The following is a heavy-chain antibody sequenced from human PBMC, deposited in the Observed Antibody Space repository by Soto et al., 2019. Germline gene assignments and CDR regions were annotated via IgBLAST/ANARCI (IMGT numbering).Heavy chain of an antibody. CDR2: IYYSGST. D-gene: IGHD1-26*01. CDR1: GGSISSGDYY. J-gene: IGHJ4*02. CDR3: ARAPEVGATQFPFDY. Sequence: SETLSLTCTVSGGSISSGDYYWSWIRQPPGKGLEWIGYIYYSGSTNYNPSLKSRVTISVDTSKNQFSLKLSSVTAADTAVYYCARAPEVGATQFPFDYWGQGTLVTVSS. V-gene: IGHV4-61*08.